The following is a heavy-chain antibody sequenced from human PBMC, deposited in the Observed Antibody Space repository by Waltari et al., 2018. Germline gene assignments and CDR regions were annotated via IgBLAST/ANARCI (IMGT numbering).Heavy chain of an antibody. Sequence: QVQLVESGGGVVQPGRSLRLSCAASGFPFSRYGMPWVRQAPGKGLEWVAVISYDGSNKYYADSVKGRFTISRDNSKNTLYLQMNSLRAEDTAVYYCAKCFTSEGLSAFDIWGQGTMVTVSS. V-gene: IGHV3-30*18. CDR2: ISYDGSNK. CDR3: AKCFTSEGLSAFDI. CDR1: GFPFSRYG. J-gene: IGHJ3*02. D-gene: IGHD3-16*01.